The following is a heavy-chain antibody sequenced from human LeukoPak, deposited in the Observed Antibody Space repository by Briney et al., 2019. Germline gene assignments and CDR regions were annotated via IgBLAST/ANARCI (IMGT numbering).Heavy chain of an antibody. J-gene: IGHJ4*02. CDR2: IRYDGSEK. CDR1: GFSFSSYG. D-gene: IGHD1-14*01. V-gene: IGHV3-30*02. CDR3: ARGVEPLAANTLAY. Sequence: GGSLRLSCAASGFSFSSYGMHWVRQAPGKGLEWVAFIRYDGSEKYYGDSVKGRFTVARDNSRNTLFLQMNSLTTEDTAVYYCARGVEPLAANTLAYWGQGTLVTVSS.